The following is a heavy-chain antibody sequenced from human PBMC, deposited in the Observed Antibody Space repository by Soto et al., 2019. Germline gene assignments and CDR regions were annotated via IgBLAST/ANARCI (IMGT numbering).Heavy chain of an antibody. Sequence: GGSLRVSCAASGFTFSSYAMHWVRQAPGKGLEWVAVISYDGSNKYYADSVKGRFTISRDNSKNTLYLQMNSLRAEDTAVYYCARDLYEVRGVPYYYYGMDVWGQGTTVTVSS. J-gene: IGHJ6*02. V-gene: IGHV3-30-3*01. CDR3: ARDLYEVRGVPYYYYGMDV. CDR1: GFTFSSYA. CDR2: ISYDGSNK. D-gene: IGHD3-10*01.